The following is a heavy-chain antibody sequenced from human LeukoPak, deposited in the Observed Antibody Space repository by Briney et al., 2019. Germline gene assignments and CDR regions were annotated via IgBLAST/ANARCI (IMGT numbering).Heavy chain of an antibody. CDR1: GYTFTSYA. Sequence: ASVKVSCKASGYTFTSYAMHWVRQAPGQRLEWMGWINAGNGNTKYSQKFQGRVPITRDTSASTAYMELSSLRSEDTAVYYCARGSSYSSGWYYYWGQGTLVTVSS. CDR2: INAGNGNT. V-gene: IGHV1-3*01. CDR3: ARGSSYSSGWYYY. J-gene: IGHJ4*02. D-gene: IGHD6-19*01.